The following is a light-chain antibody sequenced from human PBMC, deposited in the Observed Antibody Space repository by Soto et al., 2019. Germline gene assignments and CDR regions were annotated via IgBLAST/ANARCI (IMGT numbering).Light chain of an antibody. CDR1: QSISTW. J-gene: IGKJ1*01. Sequence: DIQMTQSPSTLSASVGDRVTITCRASQSISTWLAWYHQKPGKAPKRLVYKASRLETGVPSRFSGSGSGTEFTLTISSLQPDDFATYYCQQYTSYSERTFGQGTKVEIK. CDR2: KAS. V-gene: IGKV1-5*03. CDR3: QQYTSYSERT.